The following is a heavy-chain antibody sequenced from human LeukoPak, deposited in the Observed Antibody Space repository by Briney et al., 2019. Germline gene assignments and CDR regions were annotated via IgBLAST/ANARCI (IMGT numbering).Heavy chain of an antibody. D-gene: IGHD6-6*01. V-gene: IGHV4-38-2*02. J-gene: IGHJ4*02. CDR2: IYHSGST. CDR3: ARIAARSLYFDY. CDR1: GYSISSGYY. Sequence: SETLSLTCTVSGYSISSGYYWGWIRPPPGKGLEWIGSIYHSGSTYYNPSLKSRVTISVDTSKNQFSLKLSSVTAADTAVYYCARIAARSLYFDYWGQGTLVTVSS.